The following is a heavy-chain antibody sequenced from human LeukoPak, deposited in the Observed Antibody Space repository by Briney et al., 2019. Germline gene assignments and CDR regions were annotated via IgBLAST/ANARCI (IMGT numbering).Heavy chain of an antibody. CDR1: GGSISSGDYY. V-gene: IGHV4-30-4*01. CDR3: ARVIPAAISAVDWFDP. J-gene: IGHJ5*02. Sequence: SETLSLTCTVSGGSISSGDYYWSWIRQPPGKGLEWIGYIYYSGSTYYNPSLKSRVTISVDTSKNQFSLKLSSVTAADTAVYYCARVIPAAISAVDWFDPWGQGTLVTVSS. D-gene: IGHD2-2*01. CDR2: IYYSGST.